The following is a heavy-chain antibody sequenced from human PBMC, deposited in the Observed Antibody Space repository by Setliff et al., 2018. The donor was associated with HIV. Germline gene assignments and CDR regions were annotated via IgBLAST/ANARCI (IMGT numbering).Heavy chain of an antibody. J-gene: IGHJ5*02. CDR1: GSTFSDSY. Sequence: GASVKVSCKASGSTFSDSYIHWVRQDPGQGLEWIGRINPGSGATNYPQKFQGRVTITRDSSITTVYMDLTSLRSDNTAVYYCARDVAEMIVPLYDPRGQGTLVTVSS. V-gene: IGHV1-2*06. CDR3: ARDVAEMIVPLYDP. D-gene: IGHD3-22*01. CDR2: INPGSGAT.